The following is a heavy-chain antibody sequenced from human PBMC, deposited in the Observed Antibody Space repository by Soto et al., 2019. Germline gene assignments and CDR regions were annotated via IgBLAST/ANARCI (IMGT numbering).Heavy chain of an antibody. D-gene: IGHD3-16*01. CDR3: ARALGDYFDY. Sequence: PSETLSLTCTVSGVSVSSYYWSWIRQPPGKGLEWTGCLSHSGTTSYNPSLKSRVTVSLDTSKNQFSLRLSSVTAADTAVYYCARALGDYFDYWGKGSLVTVSS. V-gene: IGHV4-59*02. CDR1: GVSVSSYY. J-gene: IGHJ4*01. CDR2: LSHSGTT.